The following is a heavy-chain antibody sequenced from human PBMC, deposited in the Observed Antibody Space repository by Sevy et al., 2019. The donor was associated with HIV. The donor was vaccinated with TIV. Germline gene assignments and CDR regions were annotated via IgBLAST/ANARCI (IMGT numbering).Heavy chain of an antibody. J-gene: IGHJ3*02. CDR1: GGSVSSGSYY. V-gene: IGHV4-61*01. CDR3: ARDYPQGNGFDI. Sequence: SDTLSLTCIVSGGSVSSGSYYWSWIRQPPGEGLDWIGYIYYSGSTNYNPSLKSRVTISLDTSKNHFSLKLGSVTAPDTAVYYCARDYPQGNGFDIWGQGTVVTV. D-gene: IGHD3-16*02. CDR2: IYYSGST.